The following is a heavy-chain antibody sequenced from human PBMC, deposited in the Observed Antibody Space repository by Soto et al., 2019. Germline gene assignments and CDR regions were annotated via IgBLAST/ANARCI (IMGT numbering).Heavy chain of an antibody. D-gene: IGHD2-8*02. J-gene: IGHJ1*01. CDR3: TRKQAFLIYWSRYCFQH. CDR1: GFTFSSAW. Sequence: GGSLRLSCAASGFTFSSAWMSWVRQAPGKGLEWVGPKKSKTDGGTTDYDAPMKRIFTTSRNDTKTTLHLQISSLKTDATVFYYWTRKQAFLIYWSRYCFQHWGQGTPVTVSS. CDR2: KKSKTDGGTT. V-gene: IGHV3-15*01.